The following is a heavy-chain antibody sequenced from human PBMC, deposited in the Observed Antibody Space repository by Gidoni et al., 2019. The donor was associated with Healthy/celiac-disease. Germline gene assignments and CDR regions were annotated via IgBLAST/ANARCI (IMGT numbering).Heavy chain of an antibody. V-gene: IGHV3-30*18. CDR2: ISYDGSNK. D-gene: IGHD5-18*01. Sequence: QVQLVESGGGVVQPGRSLRLSCAASGFTFSSYGMHWVRQAPGKGLEWVAVISYDGSNKYYADSVKGRFTISRDNSKNTLYLQMNSLRAEDTAVYYCAKGGYSYGYGYWGQGTLVTVS. CDR3: AKGGYSYGYGY. J-gene: IGHJ4*02. CDR1: GFTFSSYG.